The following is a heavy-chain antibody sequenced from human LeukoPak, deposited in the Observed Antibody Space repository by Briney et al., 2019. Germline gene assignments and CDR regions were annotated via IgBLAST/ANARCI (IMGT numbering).Heavy chain of an antibody. D-gene: IGHD1/OR15-1a*01. CDR2: INHSGST. Sequence: SETLSLTCAVYGGSFSGYYWSWIRQPPGKGPEWIGEINHSGSTNYNPSLKSRVTISVDTSKNQFSLKLSSVTAADTAVYYCARVRGNKRTYYMDVWGKGTTVTVSS. CDR3: ARVRGNKRTYYMDV. CDR1: GGSFSGYY. J-gene: IGHJ6*03. V-gene: IGHV4-34*01.